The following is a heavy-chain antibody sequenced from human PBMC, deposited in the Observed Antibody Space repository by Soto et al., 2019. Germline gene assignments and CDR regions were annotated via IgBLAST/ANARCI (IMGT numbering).Heavy chain of an antibody. CDR3: VRVNNYYYSAMDA. J-gene: IGHJ6*02. CDR2: IRSSVYGATT. V-gene: IGHV3-49*04. Sequence: GGSLRLSCTTSGFNFGDYIMTWVRQSPGKGLQWVGFIRSSVYGATTEYGASVKGRFTISRDDSESVVYLQMDSLRPEDTAVYYCVRVNNYYYSAMDAWGPGTTVTVSS. CDR1: GFNFGDYI.